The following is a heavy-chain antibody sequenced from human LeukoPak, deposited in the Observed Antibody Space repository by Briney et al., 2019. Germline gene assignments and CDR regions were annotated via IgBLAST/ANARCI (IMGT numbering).Heavy chain of an antibody. D-gene: IGHD1-26*01. CDR1: GGSISSSSYY. J-gene: IGHJ4*02. CDR2: IYYSGST. CDR3: AREIVGTPRVDY. Sequence: PSETLSLTCTVSGGSISSSSYYWGWIRQPPGKGLEWIGNIYYSGSTYYNPSLKSRVTISVDTSKNQFSLKLSSVTAADTAVYYCAREIVGTPRVDYWGQGTLVTVSS. V-gene: IGHV4-39*07.